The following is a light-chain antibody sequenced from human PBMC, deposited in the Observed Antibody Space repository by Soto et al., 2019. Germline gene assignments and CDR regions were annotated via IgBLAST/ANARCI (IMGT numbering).Light chain of an antibody. J-gene: IGKJ5*01. V-gene: IGKV1-27*01. CDR2: AAT. CDR1: QDISNY. Sequence: DIQMTQSPSSLSASVGDRVTITCRASQDISNYLAWYQQRPGKVPELLIYAATTLQAGVPPRFSASGSGTDFTLTISSLKPEDVATYYCQKYSSAPRAFGQGTRLEIK. CDR3: QKYSSAPRA.